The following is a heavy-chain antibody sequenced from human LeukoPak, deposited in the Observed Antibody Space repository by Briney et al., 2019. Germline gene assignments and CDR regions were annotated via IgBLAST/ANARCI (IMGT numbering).Heavy chain of an antibody. Sequence: HPGRSLRLSCAASGFTFSSYAVHWVRQAPGKGLEWVAVISYDGSNKYYADSVKGRFTISRDNSKNTLYLQMNSLRAEDTAVYYCARDRATVTYFDYWGQGTLVTVSS. CDR1: GFTFSSYA. V-gene: IGHV3-30-3*01. J-gene: IGHJ4*02. CDR2: ISYDGSNK. CDR3: ARDRATVTYFDY. D-gene: IGHD4-17*01.